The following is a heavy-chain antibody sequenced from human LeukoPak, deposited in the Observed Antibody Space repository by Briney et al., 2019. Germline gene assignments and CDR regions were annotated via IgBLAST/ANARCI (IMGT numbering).Heavy chain of an antibody. D-gene: IGHD3-3*01. J-gene: IGHJ6*03. CDR1: GFMITNYW. CDR3: ASFFYFFYMDV. V-gene: IGHV3-7*01. CDR2: IKQDGSEK. Sequence: GGSLRLSCAAASGFMITNYWMSWVRQAPGKGLEWVANIKQDGSEKYYVDSVKGRFTISRDNAKNSLYLQMNSLRAEDTAVYYCASFFYFFYMDVWGKGTTVTISS.